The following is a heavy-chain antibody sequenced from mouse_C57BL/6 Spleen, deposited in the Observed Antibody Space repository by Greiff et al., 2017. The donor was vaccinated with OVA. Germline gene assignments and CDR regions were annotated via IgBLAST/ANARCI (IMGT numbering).Heavy chain of an antibody. J-gene: IGHJ4*01. CDR2: ISYDGSN. V-gene: IGHV3-6*01. CDR3: ARGDDYDRRGYAMDY. D-gene: IGHD2-4*01. Sequence: EVQLQESGPGLVKPSQSLSLTCSVTGYSITSGYYWNWIRQFPGNKLEWMGYISYDGSNNYNPSLKNRISITRDTSKNQFFLKLNSVTTEDTATYYCARGDDYDRRGYAMDYWGQGTSVTVSS. CDR1: GYSITSGYY.